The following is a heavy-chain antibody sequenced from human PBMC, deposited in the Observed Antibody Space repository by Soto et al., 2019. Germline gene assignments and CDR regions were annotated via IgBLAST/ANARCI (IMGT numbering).Heavy chain of an antibody. D-gene: IGHD3-22*01. V-gene: IGHV4-30-4*01. Sequence: SETLSLTCTVSGGSISSGDYYWSWIRQPPGKGLEWIGYIYYSGSTYYNPSLKSRVTISVDTSKNQFSLKLSSVTAADTAVYYCAGGSYYYDGRGYFHYWGQETLVTVSS. CDR2: IYYSGST. J-gene: IGHJ4*02. CDR3: AGGSYYYDGRGYFHY. CDR1: GGSISSGDYY.